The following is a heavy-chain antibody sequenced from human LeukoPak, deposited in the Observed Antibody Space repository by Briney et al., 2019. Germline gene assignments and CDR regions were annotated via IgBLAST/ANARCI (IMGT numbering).Heavy chain of an antibody. CDR1: GSSIRSYY. D-gene: IGHD1-7*01. J-gene: IGHJ4*02. Sequence: SETLSLTCTVSGSSIRSYYWSWIRQPPGQGLEWIGYINYSGSTMYNPSLKSRVTISVDTSKNQFFLKLSSVTAADTAVYYCTRQEGGTTYDYWGQGTLVTVSS. CDR3: TRQEGGTTYDY. CDR2: INYSGST. V-gene: IGHV4-59*08.